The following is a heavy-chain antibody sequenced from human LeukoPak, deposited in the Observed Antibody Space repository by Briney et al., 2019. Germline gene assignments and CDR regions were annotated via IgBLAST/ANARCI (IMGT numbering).Heavy chain of an antibody. CDR3: ARRSGYSYGMFDY. J-gene: IGHJ4*02. D-gene: IGHD5-18*01. CDR2: IYYSGST. CDR1: GGSISSYY. V-gene: IGHV4-59*08. Sequence: PSETLSLTCTVSGGSISSYYWGWIRQPPGKGLEWIGYIYYSGSTNYNPSLKSRVTISVDTSKNQFSLKLSSVTAADTAVYYCARRSGYSYGMFDYWGQGTLVTVSS.